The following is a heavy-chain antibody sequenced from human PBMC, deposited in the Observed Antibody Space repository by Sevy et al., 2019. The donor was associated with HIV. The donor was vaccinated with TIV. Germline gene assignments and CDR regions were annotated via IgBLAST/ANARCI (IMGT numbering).Heavy chain of an antibody. Sequence: GGSLRLSCAASGFTFSRYGMHWVRQAPGKGLEWVAFIRYDGSTKYYTESVKGLFTISRDNSENTLYLQMNSLRTEDTAVYYCAKGPSPMITFGGVADYWGQGTLVTVSS. D-gene: IGHD3-16*01. CDR2: IRYDGSTK. J-gene: IGHJ4*02. V-gene: IGHV3-30*02. CDR1: GFTFSRYG. CDR3: AKGPSPMITFGGVADY.